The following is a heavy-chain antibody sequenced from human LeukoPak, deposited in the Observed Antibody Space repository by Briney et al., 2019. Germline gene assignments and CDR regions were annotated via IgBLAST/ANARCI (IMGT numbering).Heavy chain of an antibody. V-gene: IGHV1-18*01. CDR2: ISAFNYII. D-gene: IGHD3-16*01. CDR3: TRGSSISAQGDT. J-gene: IGHJ4*02. CDR1: GYSFSHYG. Sequence: GGPVKVSCKTSGYSFSHYGISWWRRAPGQGLEWVGWISAFNYIIEYAQKFQGRVTMTQDTATSTAYMELRSLTSDDTAVFYCTRGSSISAQGDTWGQGTLVSASS.